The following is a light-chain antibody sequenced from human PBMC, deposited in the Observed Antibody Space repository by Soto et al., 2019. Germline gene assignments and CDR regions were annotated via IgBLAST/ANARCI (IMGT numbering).Light chain of an antibody. CDR2: GAS. J-gene: IGKJ5*01. CDR3: QQYNTWSPIT. CDR1: QSVSTN. Sequence: EIVMTQSPATLSVSPGERATLSCRASQSVSTNLAWYQQKPGQAPRLRIFGASTRATGIPARFSGSGSGTEFTLTISSLQSEDFAVYYCQQYNTWSPITFGPVTRLDIK. V-gene: IGKV3-15*01.